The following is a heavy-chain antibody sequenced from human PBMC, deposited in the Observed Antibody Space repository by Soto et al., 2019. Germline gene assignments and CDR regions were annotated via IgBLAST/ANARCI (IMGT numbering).Heavy chain of an antibody. CDR3: AGGLLYGGDPPPSDY. V-gene: IGHV3-11*05. CDR1: GFTFSDYY. Sequence: QVQLVESGGVLVKPGGSLRLSCAASGFTFSDYYMSWFRRAPGKGLEWLSYIDSGSRYNNYADSVKGRSTISRDNAQNTLHLELNSLKVEDTATYFCAGGLLYGGDPPPSDYWGQGTGVTVSS. J-gene: IGHJ4*02. D-gene: IGHD3-10*01. CDR2: IDSGSRYN.